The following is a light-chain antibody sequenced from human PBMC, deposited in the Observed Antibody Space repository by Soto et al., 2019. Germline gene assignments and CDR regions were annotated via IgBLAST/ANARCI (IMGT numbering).Light chain of an antibody. V-gene: IGKV3-11*01. CDR1: QSVSSY. CDR3: QQYNNWPPAWT. Sequence: EIVWTQSPATLSLSPGERATLSCRASQSVSSYLAWYQQKPCQAPRLLIYDASNRATGIPARFSGSGSGTQFTLNISSLHSEDFAVYYCQQYNNWPPAWTFGQGTKLDIK. CDR2: DAS. J-gene: IGKJ1*01.